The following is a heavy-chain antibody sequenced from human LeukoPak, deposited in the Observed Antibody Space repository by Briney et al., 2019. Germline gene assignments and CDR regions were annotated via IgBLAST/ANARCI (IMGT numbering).Heavy chain of an antibody. CDR1: GFTFSSYG. CDR2: ISSSSSYI. D-gene: IGHD3-10*01. J-gene: IGHJ4*02. Sequence: GGTLRLSCAASGFTFSSYGMSWVRQAPGKGLEWVSSISSSSSYIYYADSVKGRFTISRDNAKNSLYLQMNSLRAEDTAVYYCASEYYGSGSDYWGRGTLVTVSS. V-gene: IGHV3-21*01. CDR3: ASEYYGSGSDY.